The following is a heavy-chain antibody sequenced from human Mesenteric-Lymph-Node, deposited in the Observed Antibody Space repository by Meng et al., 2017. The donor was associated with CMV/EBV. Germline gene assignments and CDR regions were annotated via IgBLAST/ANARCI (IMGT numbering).Heavy chain of an antibody. CDR1: GFTFGNYE. Sequence: GESLKISCVVSGFTFGNYEMNWVRQAPGKGLEWVSFISSSGAVTHYAGSVKGRFTISIDNARNSLYLQMISLRAEDTAVYYCVRDNKDLLLDNWGQGTLVTVSS. CDR2: ISSSGAVT. V-gene: IGHV3-48*03. CDR3: VRDNKDLLLDN. D-gene: IGHD2/OR15-2a*01. J-gene: IGHJ4*02.